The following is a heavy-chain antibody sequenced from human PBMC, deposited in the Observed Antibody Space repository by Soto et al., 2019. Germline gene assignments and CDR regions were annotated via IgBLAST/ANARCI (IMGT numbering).Heavy chain of an antibody. V-gene: IGHV1-2*02. CDR3: DRIWLTAVVVQAARPLDAFDH. CDR2: INPNSGGT. Sequence: ASVKVACKASGYTFTGYYMHLVRQAPGQGLEWMGWINPNSGGTNYAQKFPGRVTMPRDTYISTAYMDLSRLSSDVTAVYYCDRIWLTAVVVQAARPLDAFDHWGQGTQVTVSS. J-gene: IGHJ4*02. CDR1: GYTFTGYY. D-gene: IGHD2-2*02.